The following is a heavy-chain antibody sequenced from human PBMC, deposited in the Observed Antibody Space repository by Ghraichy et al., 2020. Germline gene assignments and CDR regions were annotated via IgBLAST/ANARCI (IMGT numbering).Heavy chain of an antibody. D-gene: IGHD7-27*01. CDR3: AKGSTGDDYFDY. J-gene: IGHJ4*02. CDR2: IKPDGSAK. CDR1: GITVSTYW. Sequence: GGSLRLSCAVSGITVSTYWMSWVRQAPGKGLEWVANIKPDGSAKHYVDSVKDRFTISRDDTKNSLYLQMNSLRVEDTAVYYCAKGSTGDDYFDYWGQGTLVTVSS. V-gene: IGHV3-7*01.